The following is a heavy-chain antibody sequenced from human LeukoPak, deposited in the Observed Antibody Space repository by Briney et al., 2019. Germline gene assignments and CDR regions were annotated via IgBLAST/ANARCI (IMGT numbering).Heavy chain of an antibody. CDR3: ARNWNPISDY. Sequence: GGSLRLSCAASGFTFSSYSMNWVRQAPGKGLEWVSYISESGSKIKYADSVKGRFTISRDNAKNSMYLEMNNLGAEDTAVYYCARNWNPISDYWGQGTLVTVSS. CDR2: ISESGSKI. CDR1: GFTFSSYS. V-gene: IGHV3-48*04. D-gene: IGHD1-1*01. J-gene: IGHJ4*02.